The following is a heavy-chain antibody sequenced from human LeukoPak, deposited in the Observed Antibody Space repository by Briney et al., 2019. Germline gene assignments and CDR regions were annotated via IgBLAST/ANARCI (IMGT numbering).Heavy chain of an antibody. V-gene: IGHV4-34*01. D-gene: IGHD3-10*01. Sequence: PSETLSLTSAVYSVSNSYYYWSWIRQPPGKERKGIVELNHSSSTNYNPSLKRRATISVDTSKNHFSLKRSPMTAAAAAVYYCAKAVGRCGELYGGFDTWGQGTLVTVSS. J-gene: IGHJ5*02. CDR3: AKAVGRCGELYGGFDT. CDR2: LNHSSST. CDR1: SVSNSYYY.